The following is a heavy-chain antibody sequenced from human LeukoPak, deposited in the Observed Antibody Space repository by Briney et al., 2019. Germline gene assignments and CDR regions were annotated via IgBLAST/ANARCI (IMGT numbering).Heavy chain of an antibody. D-gene: IGHD4/OR15-4a*01. CDR2: IYYSGST. V-gene: IGHV4-38-2*01. J-gene: IGHJ2*01. Sequence: SETLSLTCAVSGYSISSGYYWGWIRQPPGKGLEWIGSIYYSGSTCYNPSLKSRVTISVDTSKNQFSLKLSSVTAADTAVYYCARNLTGYWYFDLWGRSTLVTVSS. CDR1: GYSISSGYY. CDR3: ARNLTGYWYFDL.